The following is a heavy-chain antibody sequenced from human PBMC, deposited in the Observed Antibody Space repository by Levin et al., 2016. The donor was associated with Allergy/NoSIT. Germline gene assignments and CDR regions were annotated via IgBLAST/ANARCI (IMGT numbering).Heavy chain of an antibody. D-gene: IGHD4-17*01. V-gene: IGHV1-46*01. CDR1: GYTFTGYY. CDR3: ARGAHDYGAKRGAFDI. CDR2: INPSGGST. Sequence: ASVKVSCKASGYTFTGYYMHWVRQAPGQGLEWMGIINPSGGSTSYAQKFQGRVTMTRDTSTSTVYMELRSLRSDDTAVYYCARGAHDYGAKRGAFDIWGQGTMVTVSS. J-gene: IGHJ3*02.